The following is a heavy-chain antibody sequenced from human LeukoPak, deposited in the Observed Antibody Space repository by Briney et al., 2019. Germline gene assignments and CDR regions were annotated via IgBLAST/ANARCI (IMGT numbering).Heavy chain of an antibody. CDR2: INPNSGGT. CDR1: GYTFTGYY. CDR3: ARARSIAARSVFVYI. J-gene: IGHJ3*02. Sequence: GVSVKVSCKASGYTFTGYYMHWVRQAPGQGLEWMGWINPNSGGTNYAQKFQGRVTMTRDTSISTAYMELSRLRSDDTAVYYCARARSIAARSVFVYIWGQGTMVTVSS. D-gene: IGHD6-6*01. V-gene: IGHV1-2*02.